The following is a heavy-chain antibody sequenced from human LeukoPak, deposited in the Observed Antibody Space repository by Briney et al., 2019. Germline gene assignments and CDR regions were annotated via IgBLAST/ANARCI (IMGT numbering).Heavy chain of an antibody. CDR1: GFTFSSYA. Sequence: GGSQRLSCVASGFTFSSYAMNWVRQAPGKGLEWVSAISGSSGGTYYADSVKGRFTISRDNSKNTLYLQMNSLRAEDTAVYYCAKEVGGFDYWGQGTLVTVSS. CDR2: ISGSSGGT. CDR3: AKEVGGFDY. J-gene: IGHJ4*02. V-gene: IGHV3-23*01.